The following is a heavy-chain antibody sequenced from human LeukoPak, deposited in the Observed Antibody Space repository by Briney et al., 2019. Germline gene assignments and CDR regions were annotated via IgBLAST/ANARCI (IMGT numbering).Heavy chain of an antibody. V-gene: IGHV1-2*02. CDR2: INPNSGGT. CDR1: GYTFTGYY. J-gene: IGHJ4*02. D-gene: IGHD3-22*01. Sequence: ASVKVSCKASGYTFTGYYMHWVRQAPGQGLEWMGWINPNSGGTNYAQKFQGRVTMTRDTSISTAYMELSRLRSDDTAVYYCARMDYYYDSSGYYPAYWGQGTLVTVSS. CDR3: ARMDYYYDSSGYYPAY.